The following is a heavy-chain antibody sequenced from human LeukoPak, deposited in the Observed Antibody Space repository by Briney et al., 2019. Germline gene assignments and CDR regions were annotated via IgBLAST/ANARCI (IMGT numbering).Heavy chain of an antibody. CDR2: IYYSGST. V-gene: IGHV4-59*01. D-gene: IGHD1-7*01. CDR1: GVSISSYY. Sequence: PSETLSLTCTVSGVSISSYYWSWIRQPPGKGLEWIGYIYYSGSTNYNPSLKSRVTISVDTSKNQFSLKLSPVTAADTAVYYCARDNWNYGSSMDVWGQGTTVTVSS. J-gene: IGHJ6*02. CDR3: ARDNWNYGSSMDV.